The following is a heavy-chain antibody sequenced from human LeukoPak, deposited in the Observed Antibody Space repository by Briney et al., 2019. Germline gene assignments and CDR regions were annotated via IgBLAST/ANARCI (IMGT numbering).Heavy chain of an antibody. V-gene: IGHV4-59*01. J-gene: IGHJ5*02. CDR3: AREQMTTVTTRGDWFDP. CDR2: IYYSGST. D-gene: IGHD4-17*01. CDR1: GGSISSYY. Sequence: SETLSLTCTVSGGSISSYYWSWIRQPPGKGLEGIGYIYYSGSTNYNPSLKSRVTISVDTSKNQFSLKLSSVTAADTAVYYCAREQMTTVTTRGDWFDPWGQGTLVTVSS.